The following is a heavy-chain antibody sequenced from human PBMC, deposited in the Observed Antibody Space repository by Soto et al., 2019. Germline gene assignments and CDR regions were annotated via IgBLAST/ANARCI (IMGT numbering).Heavy chain of an antibody. CDR2: IYYSGST. V-gene: IGHV4-59*01. Sequence: SETLSLTCRVSGGSIRSYYWSWIRQSPEKGLEWIGYIYYSGSTNYNPSLKSRVTISVDTSKNQFSLKLSSVTAADTAVYYCARANNILNGYVFDYWGQGTLVTVSS. J-gene: IGHJ4*02. CDR3: ARANNILNGYVFDY. D-gene: IGHD3-9*01. CDR1: GGSIRSYY.